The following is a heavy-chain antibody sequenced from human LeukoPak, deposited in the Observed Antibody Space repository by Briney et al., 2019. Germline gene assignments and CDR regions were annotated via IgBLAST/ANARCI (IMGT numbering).Heavy chain of an antibody. CDR2: ISYDGSNK. J-gene: IGHJ4*02. CDR3: AREVAYSSSWYDY. V-gene: IGHV3-30-3*01. D-gene: IGHD6-13*01. CDR1: GFTFSSYA. Sequence: GGSLRLSCAASGFTFSSYAMHWVRQAPGKGLEWVAVISYDGSNKYYADSVKGRFTISRDNAKNTLYLQMNSLRAEDTAVYYCAREVAYSSSWYDYWGQGTLVTVSS.